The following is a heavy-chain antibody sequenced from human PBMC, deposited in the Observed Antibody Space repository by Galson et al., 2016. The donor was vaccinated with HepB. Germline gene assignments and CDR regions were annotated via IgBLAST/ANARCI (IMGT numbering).Heavy chain of an antibody. D-gene: IGHD3-16*01. V-gene: IGHV3-30-3*01. CDR2: ISYDGSNK. J-gene: IGHJ3*02. CDR3: ARDREGDLAFDI. Sequence: SLRLSCAASGLTFSTYAMHWVRQAPGKGLEWVAIISYDGSNKYCVDSVRGRFTISRDNSKNTLHLHMNSLRAEDTAVYYFARDREGDLAFDIWCQGTLVTVSS. CDR1: GLTFSTYA.